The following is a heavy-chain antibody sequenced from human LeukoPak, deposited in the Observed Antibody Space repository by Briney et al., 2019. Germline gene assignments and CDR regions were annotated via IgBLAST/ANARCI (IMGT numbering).Heavy chain of an antibody. CDR1: AYTFTFCY. Sequence: ASGTVSFTSSAYTFTFCYMHWVRQAPGQGLGWMGWINPNSGGTNYAQKFQGRVTMTRDTSISTAYMELSRLRSDDTAVYYCARDRPADGYNYELDYWGQGTLVTVSS. CDR3: ARDRPADGYNYELDY. V-gene: IGHV1-2*02. J-gene: IGHJ4*02. D-gene: IGHD5-24*01. CDR2: INPNSGGT.